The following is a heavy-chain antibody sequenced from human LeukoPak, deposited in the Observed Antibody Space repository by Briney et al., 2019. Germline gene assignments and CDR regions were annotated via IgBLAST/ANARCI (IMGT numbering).Heavy chain of an antibody. V-gene: IGHV1-46*01. CDR1: GYTFTSYY. J-gene: IGHJ4*02. Sequence: ASVKVSCKASGYTFTSYYMHWVRQAPGQGLEWMGIINPSGGSTSYAQKFQGRVTMTRGTSTSTVYMELSSLRSEDTAVYYCARGWGHIAVAGTGTPLDYWGQGTLVTVSS. CDR3: ARGWGHIAVAGTGTPLDY. CDR2: INPSGGST. D-gene: IGHD6-19*01.